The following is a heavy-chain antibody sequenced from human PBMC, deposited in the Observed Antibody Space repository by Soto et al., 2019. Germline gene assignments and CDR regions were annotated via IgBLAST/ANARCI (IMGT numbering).Heavy chain of an antibody. D-gene: IGHD3-3*01. CDR1: GFTFSNAW. CDR3: TTDRPFYYDFWSGFPTTYYYYGMDV. J-gene: IGHJ6*02. V-gene: IGHV3-15*07. Sequence: GGSLRLSCAASGFTFSNAWMNWVRQAPGKGLEWVGRIKSKTDGGTTDYAAPGKARSTISRDDSKNTLYLQMNSLKTEDTAVYYCTTDRPFYYDFWSGFPTTYYYYGMDVWGQGTTVTVSS. CDR2: IKSKTDGGTT.